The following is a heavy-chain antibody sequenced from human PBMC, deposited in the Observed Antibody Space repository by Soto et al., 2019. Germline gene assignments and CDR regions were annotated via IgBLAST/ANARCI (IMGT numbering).Heavy chain of an antibody. CDR3: ARVAKTVDYDFWSGPESHFAY. CDR2: IYYSGST. V-gene: IGHV4-59*01. Sequence: PSETLSLTCTVSGGSSSSYYWSWIRQPPGEGLEWIGYIYYSGSTNYNPSLKSRVTISVDTSKNQFSLKLSSVTAADTAVYYCARVAKTVDYDFWSGPESHFAYWGQGTLVTVSS. J-gene: IGHJ4*02. CDR1: GGSSSSYY. D-gene: IGHD3-3*01.